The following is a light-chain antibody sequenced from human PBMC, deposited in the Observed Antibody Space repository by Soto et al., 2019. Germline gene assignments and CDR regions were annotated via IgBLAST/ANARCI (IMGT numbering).Light chain of an antibody. Sequence: VLTQPPSASGTPGQRVTISCSGSNSNIGSNKVNWYQQLPGTAPKLLIYTSNQRPSGVPDRFSGSKPGTSASLAISGLQSEDEADYYCATWDDSLHGYVFGTGTKVTVL. V-gene: IGLV1-44*01. CDR1: NSNIGSNK. CDR3: ATWDDSLHGYV. J-gene: IGLJ1*01. CDR2: TSN.